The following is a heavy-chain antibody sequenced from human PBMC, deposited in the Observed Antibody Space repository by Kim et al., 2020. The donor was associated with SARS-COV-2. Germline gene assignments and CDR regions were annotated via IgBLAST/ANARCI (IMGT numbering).Heavy chain of an antibody. CDR2: INPSGGST. V-gene: IGHV1-46*01. CDR1: GYTFTSYY. J-gene: IGHJ5*02. D-gene: IGHD2-15*01. CDR3: ARDGSSLEDAYWFDP. Sequence: ASVKVSCKASGYTFTSYYMHWVRQAPGQGLEWMGIINPSGGSTSYAQKFQGRVTMTRDTSTSTVYMELSSLRSEDTAVYYCARDGSSLEDAYWFDPWGQGTLVTVSS.